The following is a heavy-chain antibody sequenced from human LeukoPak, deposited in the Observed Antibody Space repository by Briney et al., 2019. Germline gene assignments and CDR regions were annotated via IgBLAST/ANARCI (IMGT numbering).Heavy chain of an antibody. J-gene: IGHJ4*02. CDR1: GYTFTGYY. Sequence: ASVKVSCKASGYTFTGYYMHWARQAPGQGLEWMGWINPNSGGTNYAQKFQGRVTMTRDTSISTAYMELSRLRSDDTAVYYCARDGNDSSGYWGAYWGQGTLVTVSS. CDR2: INPNSGGT. D-gene: IGHD3-22*01. V-gene: IGHV1-2*02. CDR3: ARDGNDSSGYWGAY.